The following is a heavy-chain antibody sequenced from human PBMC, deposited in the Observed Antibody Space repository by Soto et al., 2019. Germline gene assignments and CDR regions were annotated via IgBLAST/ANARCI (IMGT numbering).Heavy chain of an antibody. Sequence: GGSLRLSCAASGFIFSNYAMHWVRQAPGKGLEWVAVISYDGTNKYYAGSVKGRFTISRDNSKNTLYLQMSSLRAEDTAVYYCANDFYEFDYWGQRTVVTVS. V-gene: IGHV3-30*18. D-gene: IGHD3-3*01. CDR1: GFIFSNYA. CDR3: ANDFYEFDY. CDR2: ISYDGTNK. J-gene: IGHJ4*02.